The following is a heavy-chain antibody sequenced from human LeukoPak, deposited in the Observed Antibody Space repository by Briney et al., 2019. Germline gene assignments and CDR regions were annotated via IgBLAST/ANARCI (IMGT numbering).Heavy chain of an antibody. Sequence: ASVKVSCTVSGYTLTELSMHWVRQAPGKGLEWMGGFDPEDGETIYAQKFQGRVTMTEDTSTDTAYMELSSLRSEDTAVYYCATNRGSEQWLANYYYYYGMDVWGQGTTVTVSS. V-gene: IGHV1-24*01. CDR2: FDPEDGET. CDR1: GYTLTELS. CDR3: ATNRGSEQWLANYYYYYGMDV. D-gene: IGHD6-19*01. J-gene: IGHJ6*02.